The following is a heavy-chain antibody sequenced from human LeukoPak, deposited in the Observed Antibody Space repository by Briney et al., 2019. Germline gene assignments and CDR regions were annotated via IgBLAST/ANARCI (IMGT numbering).Heavy chain of an antibody. CDR3: AKGHFDNWYFDL. D-gene: IGHD3-9*01. V-gene: IGHV3-7*03. J-gene: IGHJ2*01. CDR1: GFTFSNSW. CDR2: IKPDGSAQ. Sequence: GGSLRLSCAASGFTFSNSWMSWVRQAPGKGLEWVATIKPDGSAQYYVDSVKGRFTISRDNAKNSLYLQMNNLRADDTALYYCAKGHFDNWYFDLWGRGTLVTVSS.